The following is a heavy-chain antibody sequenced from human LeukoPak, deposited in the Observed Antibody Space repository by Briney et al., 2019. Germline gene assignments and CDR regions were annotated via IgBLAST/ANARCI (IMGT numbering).Heavy chain of an antibody. D-gene: IGHD3-16*01. Sequence: SETLSLTCTVSGGSISSGGYYWSWIRQPPEKGLEWIGYIYYSGSTNYNPSLKSRVTISVDTSKNQFSLKLSSVTAADTAVYYCARGGYYFDYWGQGTLVTVSS. CDR2: IYYSGST. V-gene: IGHV4-61*08. J-gene: IGHJ4*02. CDR3: ARGGYYFDY. CDR1: GGSISSGGYY.